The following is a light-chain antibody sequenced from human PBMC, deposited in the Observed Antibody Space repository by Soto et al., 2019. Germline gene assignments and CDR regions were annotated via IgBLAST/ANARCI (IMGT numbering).Light chain of an antibody. J-gene: IGLJ3*02. CDR2: EVS. V-gene: IGLV2-8*01. Sequence: QSVLTQPPSASGSPGQSVTISCTGTSSDVGGYNSVSWYQQHPGKAPKLIIYEVSNRPSGVPDRFSGSKSGNTASLTVSGLQAEDEADYYCSSYAASNSLGVFGGGTQLTVL. CDR1: SSDVGGYNS. CDR3: SSYAASNSLGV.